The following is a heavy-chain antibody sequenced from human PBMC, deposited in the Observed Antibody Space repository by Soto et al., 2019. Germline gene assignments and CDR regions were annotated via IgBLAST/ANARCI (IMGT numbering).Heavy chain of an antibody. CDR1: GFTFSSYG. CDR3: AKVGFPYSYGYLFYY. V-gene: IGHV3-30*18. J-gene: IGHJ4*02. CDR2: ISYDGSNK. Sequence: GGSLRLSCAASGFTFSSYGMHWVRQAPGKGLEWVAVISYDGSNKYYADSVKGRFTTSRDNSKNTLYLQMNSLRVEDTAVYYCAKVGFPYSYGYLFYYWGQGTLVTVSS. D-gene: IGHD5-18*01.